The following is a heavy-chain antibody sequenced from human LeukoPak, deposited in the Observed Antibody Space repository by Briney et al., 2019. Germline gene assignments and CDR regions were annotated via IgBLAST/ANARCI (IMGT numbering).Heavy chain of an antibody. D-gene: IGHD3-9*01. J-gene: IGHJ5*02. CDR1: GFSFSKYG. V-gene: IGHV3-30*02. CDR3: ARGGDFDRARWFDP. Sequence: PGGSLRLSCAASGFSFSKYGMHWVRQAPGRGLEWVAFIRNDGRNKYYADSVKGRFTISRDNSKNTLYLQMNSLRAEDTAVYYCARGGDFDRARWFDPWGQGILVTVSS. CDR2: IRNDGRNK.